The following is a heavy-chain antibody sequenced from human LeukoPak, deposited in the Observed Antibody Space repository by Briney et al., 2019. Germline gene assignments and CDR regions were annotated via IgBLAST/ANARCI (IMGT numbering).Heavy chain of an antibody. V-gene: IGHV3-21*01. Sequence: GGSLRLSRAASGFILSTYNMNWVRQAPGKGLEWVSAISRGSGDIFYADSVRGRFTISRDISKNSLYPQMNSLRAEDTAVYYCARDVLVSGSYFYWGQGTLVTVSS. CDR1: GFILSTYN. J-gene: IGHJ4*02. CDR3: ARDVLVSGSYFY. CDR2: ISRGSGDI. D-gene: IGHD3-10*01.